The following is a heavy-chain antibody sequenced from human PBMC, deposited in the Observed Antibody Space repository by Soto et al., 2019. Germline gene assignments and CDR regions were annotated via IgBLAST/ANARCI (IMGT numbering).Heavy chain of an antibody. V-gene: IGHV1-69*12. CDR3: ASSRYCISTSCHPSSFCYYYYGMDV. CDR1: GGTFSSYA. D-gene: IGHD2-2*01. Sequence: QVQLVQSGAEVKKPGSSVKVSCKASGGTFSSYAISWVRQAPGQGLEWMGGIIPIFGTANYAQKFQGRVTITADESTSTAYMELSSLRSEDTAVYYRASSRYCISTSCHPSSFCYYYYGMDVWGQGTTFTVSS. CDR2: IIPIFGTA. J-gene: IGHJ6*02.